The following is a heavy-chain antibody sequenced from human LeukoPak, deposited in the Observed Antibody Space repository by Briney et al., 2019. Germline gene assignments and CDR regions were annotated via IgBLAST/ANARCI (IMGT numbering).Heavy chain of an antibody. CDR3: AKPDYYDSSGYYPGAFDI. V-gene: IGHV3-23*01. CDR1: EFSVGSNY. CDR2: ISGSGGST. D-gene: IGHD3-22*01. Sequence: GGSLRLSCAASEFSVGSNYMTWVRQAPGKGLEWVSGISGSGGSTYYADSVKGRFTISRDSSKDTLYLQMNSLRAEDTAVYYCAKPDYYDSSGYYPGAFDIWGQGTMVTVSS. J-gene: IGHJ3*02.